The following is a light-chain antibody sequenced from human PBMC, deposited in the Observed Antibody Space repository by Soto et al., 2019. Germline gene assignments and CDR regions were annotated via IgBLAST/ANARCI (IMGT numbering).Light chain of an antibody. CDR1: QTFSNS. Sequence: EIVFTQSPVTLSLSPGERATLSCRASQTFSNSFLSWFQQIPGQAPRLLIYGASTRATGIPARFSGSGSGTEFTLTISSLQSEDFAVYYCQQYNNWPITFGQGTRLENK. CDR2: GAS. CDR3: QQYNNWPIT. J-gene: IGKJ5*01. V-gene: IGKV3-15*01.